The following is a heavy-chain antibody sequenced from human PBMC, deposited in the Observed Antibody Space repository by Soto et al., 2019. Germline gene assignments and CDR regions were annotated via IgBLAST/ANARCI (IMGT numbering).Heavy chain of an antibody. D-gene: IGHD3-3*01. J-gene: IGHJ6*02. CDR3: ASGALNSDLWRGPINGGMDV. Sequence: SETLSLTCAVYGGSFSDYSWNWNWIRQPPGKGLEWMGEINHSGSTSHNPSLKSRVTLSLDTSKNQFSLILTSVTASDTPFYYCASGALNSDLWRGPINGGMDVWGPGTMHKVSS. CDR1: GGSFSDYSWN. CDR2: INHSGST. V-gene: IGHV4-34*01.